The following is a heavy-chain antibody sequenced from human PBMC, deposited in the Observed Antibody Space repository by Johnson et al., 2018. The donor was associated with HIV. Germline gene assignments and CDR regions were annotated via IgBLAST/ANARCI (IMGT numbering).Heavy chain of an antibody. V-gene: IGHV3-30-3*01. Sequence: QMLLVESGGGVVQPGRSLRLSCAASGFSFSNYAMHWVRQAPGKGLEWVAVISNDGNSKYYTESLKGRITISRDNSMNTLYLQMNSLRPEDTAVYYCASLGYTSGWIVSDDGFDVWGQGTLGTVSS. CDR3: ASLGYTSGWIVSDDGFDV. CDR2: ISNDGNSK. D-gene: IGHD6-19*01. J-gene: IGHJ3*01. CDR1: GFSFSNYA.